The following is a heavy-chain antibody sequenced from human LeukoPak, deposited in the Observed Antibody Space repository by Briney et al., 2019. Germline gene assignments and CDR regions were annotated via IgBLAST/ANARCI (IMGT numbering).Heavy chain of an antibody. J-gene: IGHJ4*02. CDR1: GGSISDYY. D-gene: IGHD3-10*01. Sequence: PSETLSLTYTVSGGSISDYYWSWIRQPPGKGLEWIGYIYYSGTTNYNPSLKSRVTISLDTSKNQFFLKLNSVTAADTAVYYCARDQATRGDYYGSGSPAFFDYWGQGSLVTVSS. CDR3: ARDQATRGDYYGSGSPAFFDY. V-gene: IGHV4-59*12. CDR2: IYYSGTT.